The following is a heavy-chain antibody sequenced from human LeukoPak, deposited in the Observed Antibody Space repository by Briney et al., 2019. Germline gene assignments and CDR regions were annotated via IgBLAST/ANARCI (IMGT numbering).Heavy chain of an antibody. CDR1: GGSISSYY. Sequence: TPETLSLTCTVSGGSISSYYWSWIRQPPGKGLEWIGYIYYSGSTNYNPSLKSRVTISVDTSKNQFSLKLSSVTAADTAVYYCARAVTGDYFDYWGQGTLVTVSS. J-gene: IGHJ4*02. CDR3: ARAVTGDYFDY. D-gene: IGHD2-8*02. CDR2: IYYSGST. V-gene: IGHV4-59*01.